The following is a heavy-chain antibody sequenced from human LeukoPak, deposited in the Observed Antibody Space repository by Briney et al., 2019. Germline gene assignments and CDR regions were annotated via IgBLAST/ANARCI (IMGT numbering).Heavy chain of an antibody. V-gene: IGHV3-49*03. CDR2: IRSKAYGGTT. CDR3: TRDSSGYATRGFDY. CDR1: GFTFGDYA. D-gene: IGHD5-18*01. J-gene: IGHJ4*02. Sequence: GGSLRLSCTASGFTFGDYAMSWFRQAPGKGLEWVGFIRSKAYGGTTEYAASVKGRFTISRDDSKSIAYLQMNSLKTGDTAVYYCTRDSSGYATRGFDYWGQGTLVTVSS.